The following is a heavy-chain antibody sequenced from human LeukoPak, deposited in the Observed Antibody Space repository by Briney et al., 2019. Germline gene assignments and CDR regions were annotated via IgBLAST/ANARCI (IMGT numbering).Heavy chain of an antibody. J-gene: IGHJ5*02. D-gene: IGHD3-22*01. V-gene: IGHV1-58*01. CDR3: AAQVNYHDSTVWDP. CDR1: GFTFRTSA. Sequence: ASVKVSCKASGFTFRTSAVQWVRQARGQRLEWIGWIVVGSGNTNYAQKFQERVTISRDMSTSTAYIELSSLRSEDTAVYYCAAQVNYHDSTVWDPWGQGTLVTVSS. CDR2: IVVGSGNT.